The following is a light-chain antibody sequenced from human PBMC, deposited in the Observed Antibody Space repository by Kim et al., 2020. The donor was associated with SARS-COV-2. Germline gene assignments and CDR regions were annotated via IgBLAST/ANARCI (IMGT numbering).Light chain of an antibody. J-gene: IGLJ3*02. Sequence: SYELTQPLSVSVALGQTARITRGANNIGSKSVHWYQRKPGQAPVLVIYRDTNRPSGIPERFSGSNSGNTATLTISGAQDGDEADYFCQAWDSTQGGVFGG. V-gene: IGLV3-9*01. CDR1: NIGSKS. CDR3: QAWDSTQGGV. CDR2: RDT.